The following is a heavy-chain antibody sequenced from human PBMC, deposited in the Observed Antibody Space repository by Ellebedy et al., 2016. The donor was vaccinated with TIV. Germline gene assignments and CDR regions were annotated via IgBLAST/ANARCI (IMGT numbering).Heavy chain of an antibody. CDR3: AASGSRPAHYGIDV. D-gene: IGHD1-14*01. CDR2: IDPTDFYT. CDR1: GYSFTNY. Sequence: GESLKISCQASGYSFTNYINWVRQVPGKGLEWMGRIDPTDFYTKYSPSFQGHVTISADKSLSTAYLQWTTLQASDTAMYYCAASGSRPAHYGIDVWGQGTTVTVSS. V-gene: IGHV5-10-1*01. J-gene: IGHJ6*02.